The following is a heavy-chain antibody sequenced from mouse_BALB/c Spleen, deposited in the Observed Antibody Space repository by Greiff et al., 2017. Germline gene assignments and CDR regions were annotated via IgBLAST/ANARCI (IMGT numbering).Heavy chain of an antibody. CDR2: ISSGGGST. CDR3: ARRSTRAMDY. J-gene: IGHJ4*01. D-gene: IGHD2-1*01. Sequence: EVMLVESGGGLVKPGGSLKLSCAASGFAFSSYDMSWVRQTPEKRLEWVAYISSGGGSTYYPDTVKGRFTISIDNAKNTLYLQMSSLKSEDTAMYYCARRSTRAMDYWGQGTSVTVSS. V-gene: IGHV5-12-1*01. CDR1: GFAFSSYD.